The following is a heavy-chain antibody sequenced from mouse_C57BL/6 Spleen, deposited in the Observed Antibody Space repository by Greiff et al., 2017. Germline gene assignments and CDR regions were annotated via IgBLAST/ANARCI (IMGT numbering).Heavy chain of an antibody. V-gene: IGHV1-9*01. Sequence: QVQLQQSGAELMKPGASVKLSCKATGYTFTGYWIEWVKQRPGHGLEWIGEFLPGSGSTNYNEKFKGKATFTADTSSNTADMQLSSLTTEDSASYDCVREGETNLYWYFDVWGTGTTVTVSS. CDR3: VREGETNLYWYFDV. CDR1: GYTFTGYW. CDR2: FLPGSGST. D-gene: IGHD2-13*01. J-gene: IGHJ1*03.